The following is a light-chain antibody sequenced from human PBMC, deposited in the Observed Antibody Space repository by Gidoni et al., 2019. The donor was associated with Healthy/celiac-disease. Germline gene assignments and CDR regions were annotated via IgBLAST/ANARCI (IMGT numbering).Light chain of an antibody. J-gene: IGKJ4*01. V-gene: IGKV4-1*01. CDR3: QQYYSTLT. Sequence: DIVVTQSPDSLAVCLSQRATINCKSSQSVLYSSNNKNYLAWYQQKPGQPPKLLIYRASTRESGVPDRFSGSGFGTDFTLTISSLQAEDVAVYYCQQYYSTLTFGGGTKVEIK. CDR2: RAS. CDR1: QSVLYSSNNKNY.